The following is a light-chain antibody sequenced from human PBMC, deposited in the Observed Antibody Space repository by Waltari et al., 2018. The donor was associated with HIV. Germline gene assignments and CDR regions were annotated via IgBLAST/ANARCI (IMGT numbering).Light chain of an antibody. CDR2: RVS. Sequence: DVVMTQSPLFLPVTLGQPASISCRSTQSLLHSDGDTYLSWFHQRPGQSPRRLIYRVSDRDSWVPDRFSGSGSGTDFTLKISRVEAEDVGVYYCMQGTHWPPTFGGGTKVEVK. CDR1: QSLLHSDGDTY. CDR3: MQGTHWPPT. J-gene: IGKJ4*02. V-gene: IGKV2-30*02.